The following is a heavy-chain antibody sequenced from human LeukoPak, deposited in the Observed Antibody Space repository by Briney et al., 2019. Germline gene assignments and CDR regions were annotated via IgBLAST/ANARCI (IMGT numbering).Heavy chain of an antibody. Sequence: GASVKVSCKASRFTFSSPTVQWVRQARGQRFEWIGWIVVGSGYTNYAQKFQERVTFTGDMSTGTVYMELSSLRSEDTAVYYCAVARGLTDPLDFWGQGTLVTVSS. J-gene: IGHJ4*02. D-gene: IGHD3-10*01. V-gene: IGHV1-58*01. CDR2: IVVGSGYT. CDR1: RFTFSSPT. CDR3: AVARGLTDPLDF.